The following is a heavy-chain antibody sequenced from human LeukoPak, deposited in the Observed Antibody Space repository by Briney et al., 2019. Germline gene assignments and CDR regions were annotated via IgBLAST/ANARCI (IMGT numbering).Heavy chain of an antibody. CDR1: GYTFTSYG. Sequence: ASVKVSCKASGYTFTSYGISWVRQAPGQGLEWMGWISAYNGNTNYAQKLQGRVTMTTDTSTGTAYMELRSLRSDDTAGYYCARLYCSGGSCYLRPSWFDPWGQGTLVTVSS. CDR2: ISAYNGNT. D-gene: IGHD2-15*01. V-gene: IGHV1-18*01. J-gene: IGHJ5*02. CDR3: ARLYCSGGSCYLRPSWFDP.